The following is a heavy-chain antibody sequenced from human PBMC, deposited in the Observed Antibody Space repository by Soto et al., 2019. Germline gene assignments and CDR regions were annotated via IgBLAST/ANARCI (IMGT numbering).Heavy chain of an antibody. Sequence: EVQLVESGGGLIQPGGSLRLSCAASGFTVSSNYMSWVRQAPGKGLEWVSVIFSGGSTHYADSVKGRFTISRDNSKNTLYLQMNSLRAEDTAVYYCANMEGGKSGFDYWGQGTLVTVSS. V-gene: IGHV3-53*01. D-gene: IGHD2-15*01. J-gene: IGHJ4*02. CDR1: GFTVSSNY. CDR3: ANMEGGKSGFDY. CDR2: IFSGGST.